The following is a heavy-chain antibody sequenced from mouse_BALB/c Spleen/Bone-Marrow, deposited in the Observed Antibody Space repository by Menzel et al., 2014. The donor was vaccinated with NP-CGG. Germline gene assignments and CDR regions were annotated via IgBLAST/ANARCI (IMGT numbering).Heavy chain of an antibody. D-gene: IGHD1-1*01. CDR3: TRFGSTYDWYFDV. J-gene: IGHJ1*01. V-gene: IGHV1-5*01. CDR2: IYPGNSDT. Sequence: VQLQQPGTVLARPGASVKMSCKASGYSFTIYWMHWVKQRPGQGLEWIGAIYPGNSDTSYNQKFKGKAKLTAVTSASTAYMELSSLTNEDSAVYYRTRFGSTYDWYFDVWGAGTTVTVSS. CDR1: GYSFTIYW.